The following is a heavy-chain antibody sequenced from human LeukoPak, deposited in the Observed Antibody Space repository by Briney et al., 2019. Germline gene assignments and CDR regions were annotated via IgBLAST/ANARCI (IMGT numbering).Heavy chain of an antibody. CDR2: IYYSGST. CDR3: ARYGSGGNWFDP. J-gene: IGHJ5*02. V-gene: IGHV4-59*08. CDR1: GGSISSYY. D-gene: IGHD3-10*01. Sequence: SETLSLTCTVSGGSISSYYWSWIPQPPGKGLEWIGYIYYSGSTNYNPSLKSRVTISVDTSKNQFSLKLSSVTAADTAVYYCARYGSGGNWFDPWGQGTLVTVSS.